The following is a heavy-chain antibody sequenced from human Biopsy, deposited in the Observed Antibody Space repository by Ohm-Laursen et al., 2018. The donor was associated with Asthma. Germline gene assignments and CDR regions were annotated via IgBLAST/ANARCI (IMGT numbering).Heavy chain of an antibody. CDR3: AKGEWELLEANFDY. CDR2: ISWNSGSI. J-gene: IGHJ4*02. Sequence: SLRLPCSASGFTFDDYAMHWVRQAPGKGLEWVSGISWNSGSIGYADSVKGRFTISRDNAKNSLYLQMNSLRAEDTALYYCAKGEWELLEANFDYWGQGTLVTVPS. CDR1: GFTFDDYA. D-gene: IGHD1-26*01. V-gene: IGHV3-9*01.